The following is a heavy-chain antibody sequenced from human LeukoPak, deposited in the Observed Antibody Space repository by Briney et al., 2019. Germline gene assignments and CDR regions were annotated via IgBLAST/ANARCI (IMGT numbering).Heavy chain of an antibody. CDR1: GYSFTGYY. CDR2: INPGSGDT. Sequence: ASVKVSCKASGYSFTGYYMHWVRQAPGKGLEWMGWINPGSGDTNYAQKFQGRVTMTEATSTDTAYMELRSLTYEDTAVYYCATRLGEFSSRDAFNIWGQGTMVTVSS. V-gene: IGHV1-2*02. D-gene: IGHD3-16*02. CDR3: ATRLGEFSSRDAFNI. J-gene: IGHJ3*02.